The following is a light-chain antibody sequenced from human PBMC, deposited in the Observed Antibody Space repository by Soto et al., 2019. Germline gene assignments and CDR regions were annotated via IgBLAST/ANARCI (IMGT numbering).Light chain of an antibody. CDR1: SSDVGGYNY. Sequence: QSVLTQPASVSGSPGQSITISCTGTSSDVGGYNYVSWYQHHPGKAPKLMIYEVSNRPSGVSNRFSGSKSGNTASLAISGLQAEDEADYYCSSYTSITTLVVFGGGTQLTVL. V-gene: IGLV2-14*01. J-gene: IGLJ2*01. CDR2: EVS. CDR3: SSYTSITTLVV.